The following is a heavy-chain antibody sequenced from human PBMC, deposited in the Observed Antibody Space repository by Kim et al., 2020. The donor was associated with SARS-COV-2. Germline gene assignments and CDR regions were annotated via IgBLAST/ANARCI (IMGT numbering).Heavy chain of an antibody. Sequence: PSLESRVTISVDTSKNQFSLKLSSVTAADTAVYYCARARITMIVVQYFDYWGQGTLVTVSS. D-gene: IGHD3-22*01. J-gene: IGHJ4*02. CDR3: ARARITMIVVQYFDY. V-gene: IGHV4-31*02.